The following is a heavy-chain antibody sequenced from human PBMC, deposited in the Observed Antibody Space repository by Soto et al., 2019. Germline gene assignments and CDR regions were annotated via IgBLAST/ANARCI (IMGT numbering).Heavy chain of an antibody. CDR1: GDSLSSGNYY. V-gene: IGHV4-30-4*01. CDR2: IYNTGIA. D-gene: IGHD4-17*01. Sequence: QVQLQESGPGPVRPSQTLSLTCTVSGDSLSSGNYYWSWIRHPPGKGLEWIGYIYNTGIAYYNPSLMSRATISIDTSRNQFSLSLTYVTAADTGIYYCARGGTLGDYRYQYWGQGTLITVSA. J-gene: IGHJ1*01. CDR3: ARGGTLGDYRYQY.